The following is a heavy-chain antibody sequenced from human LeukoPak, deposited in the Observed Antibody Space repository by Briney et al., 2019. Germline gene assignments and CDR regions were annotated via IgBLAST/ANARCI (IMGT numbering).Heavy chain of an antibody. V-gene: IGHV3-23*01. J-gene: IGHJ4*02. Sequence: GGSLRLSCAASGFTFSSYAMSWVRQAPGKGLEWVSAISGSGGSTYYADSVKGRFTISRDNSKNTLYLQMNSLRAEDTAVYYCAKAHCSSTSCSGSYFDYWGQGTLVTVSS. D-gene: IGHD2-2*01. CDR1: GFTFSSYA. CDR2: ISGSGGST. CDR3: AKAHCSSTSCSGSYFDY.